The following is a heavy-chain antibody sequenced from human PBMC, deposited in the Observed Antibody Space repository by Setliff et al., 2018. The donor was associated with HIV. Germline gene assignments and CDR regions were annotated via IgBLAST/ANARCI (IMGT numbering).Heavy chain of an antibody. CDR2: IKNDGTEK. CDR1: GFTFDRYW. D-gene: IGHD3-3*01. CDR3: ARDARPYYNSWSGFYKYYYIDV. Sequence: GGSLRLSCAASGFTFDRYWMSWLRQAPGKGLEWVANIKNDGTEKFYADSVKGRFTVSRDNVDNSISLQLSNLTAEDTAMYYCARDARPYYNSWSGFYKYYYIDVWGKGTTVTVS. V-gene: IGHV3-7*01. J-gene: IGHJ6*03.